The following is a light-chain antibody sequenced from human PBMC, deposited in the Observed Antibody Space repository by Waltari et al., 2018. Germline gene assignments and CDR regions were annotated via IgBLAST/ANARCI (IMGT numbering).Light chain of an antibody. Sequence: SSVLPQAPAVSVALGQAVRTTCPVASPLIRSDSGSQQKPGQAPVLVIYGKNNRPSGFPDRFPGSSSGNTASLTITGAQAEDEADYYCNSQDSSGNHLVVFGGGTKLTVL. CDR2: GKN. J-gene: IGLJ2*01. CDR1: SPLIRS. CDR3: NSQDSSGNHLVV. V-gene: IGLV3-19*01.